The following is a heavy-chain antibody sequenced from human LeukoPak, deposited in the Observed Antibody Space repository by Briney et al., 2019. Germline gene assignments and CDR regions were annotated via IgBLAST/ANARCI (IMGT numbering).Heavy chain of an antibody. J-gene: IGHJ4*02. CDR1: GYSFTSYW. Sequence: ESLKISCKGSGYSFTSYWIGWVRQMPGKGLEWMGIIYPGDSDTRYSPSFQGQVTISADKSISTAYLQWSSLKASDTAMYYCARQSRLASLYFLFDYWGQGTLVTVSS. CDR2: IYPGDSDT. D-gene: IGHD2/OR15-2a*01. V-gene: IGHV5-51*01. CDR3: ARQSRLASLYFLFDY.